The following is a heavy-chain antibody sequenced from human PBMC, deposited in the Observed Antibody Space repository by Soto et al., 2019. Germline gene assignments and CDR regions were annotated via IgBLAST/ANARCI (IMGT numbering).Heavy chain of an antibody. Sequence: QVQLVESGGGVVQPGRSLRLSCAASGFTFSSYGMHWVRQAPGKGLEWVAVIWYDGSNKYYADSVKGRFTISRDNSKNTLDLQMNSLRAEDTAVYYCARELRIRRGFDPWGQGTLVTVSS. CDR3: ARELRIRRGFDP. CDR1: GFTFSSYG. V-gene: IGHV3-33*01. CDR2: IWYDGSNK. J-gene: IGHJ5*02.